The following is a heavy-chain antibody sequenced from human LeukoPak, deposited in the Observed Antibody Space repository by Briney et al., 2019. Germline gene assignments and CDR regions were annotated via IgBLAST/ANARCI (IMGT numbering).Heavy chain of an antibody. CDR1: GGSISSYY. Sequence: PSETLSLTCTVSGGSISSYYWSWIRQPPGKGLEWIGYIYYSGSTNYNPSLKSRVTISVDTSKNQFSLKLSSVTAADTAVYYCARRGYVAARPAFDIWGQGTMVTVSS. V-gene: IGHV4-59*01. D-gene: IGHD6-6*01. CDR3: ARRGYVAARPAFDI. CDR2: IYYSGST. J-gene: IGHJ3*02.